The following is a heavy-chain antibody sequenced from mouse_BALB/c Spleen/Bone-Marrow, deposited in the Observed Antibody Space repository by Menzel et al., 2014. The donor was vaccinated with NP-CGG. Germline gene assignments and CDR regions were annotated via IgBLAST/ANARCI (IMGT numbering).Heavy chain of an antibody. D-gene: IGHD1-1*01. Sequence: EAQRVESGGGLVKPGGSLKLSCAASGFTFSSYAMSWVRQSPEKRLEWVAEISSGGNYTYYPDTVTGRFTISRDNAKNILYLEMSSLRSDDTAMYYCVRAYGSSYAMDYWGQGTSVTVSS. V-gene: IGHV5-9-4*01. J-gene: IGHJ4*01. CDR1: GFTFSSYA. CDR2: ISSGGNYT. CDR3: VRAYGSSYAMDY.